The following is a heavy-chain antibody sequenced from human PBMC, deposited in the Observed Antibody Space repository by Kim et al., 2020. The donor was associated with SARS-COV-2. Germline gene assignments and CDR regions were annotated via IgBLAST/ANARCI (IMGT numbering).Heavy chain of an antibody. Sequence: ASVKVSCKASGYTFTSYDINWVRQATGQGLEWMGWMNPNSGNTGYAQKFQGRVTMTRNTSISTAYMELSSLRSEDTAVYYCARGAYSSSWYLSYYYGMDVWGQGTTVTVSS. CDR2: MNPNSGNT. CDR3: ARGAYSSSWYLSYYYGMDV. CDR1: GYTFTSYD. J-gene: IGHJ6*02. V-gene: IGHV1-8*01. D-gene: IGHD6-13*01.